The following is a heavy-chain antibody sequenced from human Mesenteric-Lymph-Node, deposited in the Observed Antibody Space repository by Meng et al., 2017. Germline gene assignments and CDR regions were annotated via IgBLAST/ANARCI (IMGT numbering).Heavy chain of an antibody. CDR3: TRWSSASGHDY. D-gene: IGHD6-19*01. J-gene: IGHJ4*02. Sequence: GESLKISCAASGFTFSSYAMSWVRQAPGRGLEWVSSISSSSSYTNYADSVKGRFTISRDNAKNTLYLQMNSLRAEDTAVYYCTRWSSASGHDYWGQGTLVTVSS. CDR1: GFTFSSYA. V-gene: IGHV3-21*01. CDR2: ISSSSSYT.